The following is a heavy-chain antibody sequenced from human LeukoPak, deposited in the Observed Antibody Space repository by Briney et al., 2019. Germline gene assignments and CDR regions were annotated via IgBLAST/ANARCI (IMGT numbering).Heavy chain of an antibody. D-gene: IGHD3-10*01. CDR2: FSGSGGST. CDR1: GFTFGSYA. V-gene: IGHV3-23*01. Sequence: GGSLRLSCAASGFTFGSYAMGWVRQAPGKGLEWVSAFSGSGGSTYYADSVKGRFTISRDNSKNTLYLQMNSLRAEDTAVYYCARVLGGFPYYYGMDVWGQGTTVTVSS. CDR3: ARVLGGFPYYYGMDV. J-gene: IGHJ6*02.